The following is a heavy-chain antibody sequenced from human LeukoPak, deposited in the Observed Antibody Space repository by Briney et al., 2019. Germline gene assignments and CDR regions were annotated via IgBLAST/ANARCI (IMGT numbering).Heavy chain of an antibody. D-gene: IGHD5-18*01. CDR1: GFTFPNYW. CDR3: AKQNGYSFGYYFDY. Sequence: GGSLRLSCAASGFTFPNYWMSWVRQAPGKGLEWVSVISGSGGSTYYADSVKGRFTISRDLSKNTLYLQMNSLRAEDTAVYYCAKQNGYSFGYYFDYWGQGTLVTVSS. V-gene: IGHV3-23*01. CDR2: ISGSGGST. J-gene: IGHJ4*02.